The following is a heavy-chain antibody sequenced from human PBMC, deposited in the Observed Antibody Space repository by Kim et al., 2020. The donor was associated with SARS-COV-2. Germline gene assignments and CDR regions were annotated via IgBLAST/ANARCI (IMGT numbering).Heavy chain of an antibody. V-gene: IGHV1-69*13. CDR1: GGTFSSYA. CDR2: IIPIFGTA. J-gene: IGHJ6*02. CDR3: ARITPGDLKNYYYGMDV. Sequence: SVKVSCKASGGTFSSYAISWVRQAPGQGLEWMGGIIPIFGTANYAQKFQGRVTITADESTSTAYMELSSLRSEDTAVYYCARITPGDLKNYYYGMDVWGQGTTVTVSS.